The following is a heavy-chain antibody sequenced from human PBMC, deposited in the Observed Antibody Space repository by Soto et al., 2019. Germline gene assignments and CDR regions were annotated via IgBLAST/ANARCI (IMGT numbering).Heavy chain of an antibody. J-gene: IGHJ4*02. CDR1: GYTFTSYG. CDR3: AKEAGSGWYKERGPSTYFDY. CDR2: ISAYNGNT. V-gene: IGHV1-18*01. D-gene: IGHD6-19*01. Sequence: ASVKVSCKASGYTFTSYGISWVRQAPGQGLEWMGWISAYNGNTNYAQKLQGRVTMTTDTSTSTAYMELRSLRSDDTAVYYCAKEAGSGWYKERGPSTYFDYWGQGTLVTV.